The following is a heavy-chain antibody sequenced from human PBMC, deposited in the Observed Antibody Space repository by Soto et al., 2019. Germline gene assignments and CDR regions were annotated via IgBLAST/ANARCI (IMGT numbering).Heavy chain of an antibody. CDR2: IGAYNGNT. D-gene: IGHD1-26*01. CDR1: GYTFTSYG. J-gene: IGHJ3*02. Sequence: ASVKVSCKASGYTFTSYGISWVRQAPGQGLEWMGWIGAYNGNTNYAQKLQGRVTMTTDTSTSTAYMELRSLRSDDTAVYYCARRRSGSYYPDAFDIWGQGTMVTVSS. CDR3: ARRRSGSYYPDAFDI. V-gene: IGHV1-18*04.